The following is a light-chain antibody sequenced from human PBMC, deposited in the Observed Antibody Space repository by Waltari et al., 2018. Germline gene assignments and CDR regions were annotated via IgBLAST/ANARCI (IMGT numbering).Light chain of an antibody. CDR1: QSISKY. Sequence: EIVLTQSPGTLSLSPGERATLSCRASQSISKYLAWYQQKPGQAPRLLIYHASSRAAGIPDRFSGRGSGTDFSLSISRLEPEDSAVYYCQHYESLPVTFGQGTKVEIK. J-gene: IGKJ1*01. CDR2: HAS. V-gene: IGKV3-20*01. CDR3: QHYESLPVT.